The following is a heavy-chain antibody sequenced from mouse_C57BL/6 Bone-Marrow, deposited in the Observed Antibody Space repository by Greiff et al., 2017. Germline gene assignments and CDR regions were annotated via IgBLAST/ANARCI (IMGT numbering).Heavy chain of an antibody. D-gene: IGHD2-10*01. CDR3: ARAYYGNYWYFDV. CDR2: IYPGSGST. Sequence: QVQLQQPGAELVKPGASVKMSCKASGYTFTSYWITWVKQRPGQGLEWIGDIYPGSGSTNYNEKFKSKATLTVDTSSSTAYMQRSSLTSEDSAVYYCARAYYGNYWYFDVWGTGTTVTVSA. CDR1: GYTFTSYW. J-gene: IGHJ1*03. V-gene: IGHV1-55*01.